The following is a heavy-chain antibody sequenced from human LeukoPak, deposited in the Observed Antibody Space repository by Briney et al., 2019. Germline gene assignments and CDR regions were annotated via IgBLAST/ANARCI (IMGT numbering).Heavy chain of an antibody. CDR1: GLTFSDYY. J-gene: IGHJ4*02. Sequence: GGSLRLSCAASGLTFSDYYMSWIRQAPGRGLEWVSYISTGSSYTNYADSVKGRFTISRDNAKSSLYLQMNSLRAEDTALYYCARAEGGPATAIYWGQGTLVTVSS. D-gene: IGHD2-21*02. CDR3: ARAEGGPATAIY. CDR2: ISTGSSYT. V-gene: IGHV3-11*05.